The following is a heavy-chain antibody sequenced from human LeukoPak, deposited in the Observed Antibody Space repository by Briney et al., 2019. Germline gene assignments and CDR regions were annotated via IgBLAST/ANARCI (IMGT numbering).Heavy chain of an antibody. D-gene: IGHD3-22*01. J-gene: IGHJ4*02. CDR3: VRMDISGYYAPHFDY. CDR2: IWYDGSNK. V-gene: IGHV3-33*01. Sequence: GGSLRLSCAASGFSFSSYGMHWVRQAPGKGLQWVAVIWYDGSNKYYEDSVKGRFTISRDNSKNTPYLQMNSLRAEDTAVYSCVRMDISGYYAPHFDYWGQGTLVTVSS. CDR1: GFSFSSYG.